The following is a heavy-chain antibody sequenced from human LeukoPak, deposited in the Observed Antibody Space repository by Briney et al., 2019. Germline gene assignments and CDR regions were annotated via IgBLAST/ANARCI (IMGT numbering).Heavy chain of an antibody. D-gene: IGHD5-24*01. CDR1: GGTFSSYA. CDR2: IIPIFGTA. V-gene: IGHV1-69*05. J-gene: IGHJ4*02. CDR3: ARGGDGYNLVDVSFDY. Sequence: ASVKVSCKASGGTFSSYAISWVRQAPGQGLEWMGGIIPIFGTANYAQKFQGRVTITTDESTSTAYMELSSLRSEDTAVYYCARGGDGYNLVDVSFDYWGQGTLVTVSS.